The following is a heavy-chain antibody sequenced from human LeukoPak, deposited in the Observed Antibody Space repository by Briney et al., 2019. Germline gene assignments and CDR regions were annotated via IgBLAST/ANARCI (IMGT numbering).Heavy chain of an antibody. J-gene: IGHJ6*02. CDR1: GYSFSSYG. Sequence: GASVKVSCKTSGYSFSSYGISWVRQAPGQGLEWMGWISAYNGNTKYEQKLQGRVTMSTDTSTSTVYMELRSLRSDDTAVYYCARIHILRNFDPQGRGADVWGQGTTVTVSS. CDR2: ISAYNGNT. CDR3: ARIHILRNFDPQGRGADV. D-gene: IGHD3-9*01. V-gene: IGHV1-18*01.